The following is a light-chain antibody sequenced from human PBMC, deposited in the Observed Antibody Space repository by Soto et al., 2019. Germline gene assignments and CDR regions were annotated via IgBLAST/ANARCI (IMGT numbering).Light chain of an antibody. J-gene: IGKJ2*01. CDR1: QSVSSY. Sequence: EIVLTQSPATLSLSPGERATLSCRASQSVSSYLAWYQQKPGQAPRLLIYEASNRATGIPARFSGSGSGTDFALTISSLEPEDFAVSYCQQRSNWPVTFGQGTKLEIK. CDR3: QQRSNWPVT. V-gene: IGKV3-11*01. CDR2: EAS.